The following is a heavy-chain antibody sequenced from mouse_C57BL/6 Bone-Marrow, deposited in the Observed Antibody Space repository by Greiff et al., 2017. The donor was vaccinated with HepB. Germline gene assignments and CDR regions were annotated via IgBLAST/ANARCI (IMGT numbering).Heavy chain of an antibody. Sequence: EVQLVESGGGLVKPGGSLKLSCAASGFTFSSYAMSWVRQTPEKRLEWVATISDGGSYTYYPDNVKGRFTISRDNAKNNLYLQMSHLKSEDTAMYYCARDQTYGSRGFDYWGQGTTLTVSS. CDR1: GFTFSSYA. J-gene: IGHJ2*01. CDR2: ISDGGSYT. CDR3: ARDQTYGSRGFDY. D-gene: IGHD1-1*01. V-gene: IGHV5-4*01.